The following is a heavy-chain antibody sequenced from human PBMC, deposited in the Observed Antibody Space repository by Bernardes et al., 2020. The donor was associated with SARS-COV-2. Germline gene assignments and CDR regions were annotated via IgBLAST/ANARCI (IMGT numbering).Heavy chain of an antibody. D-gene: IGHD3-10*01. J-gene: IGHJ2*01. CDR1: GGSIGSYY. CDR2: IYYSGTT. V-gene: IGHV4-59*01. CDR3: ARDLSHLVRRGFDL. Sequence: SETLSVRCTVSGGSIGSYYLAWIRQPPGKGLEWIGYIYYSGTTNYNPSLKSRVTISVDRSQNQFSLNLSSVTPADTAVYYCARDLSHLVRRGFDLWGRGTLVTVSS.